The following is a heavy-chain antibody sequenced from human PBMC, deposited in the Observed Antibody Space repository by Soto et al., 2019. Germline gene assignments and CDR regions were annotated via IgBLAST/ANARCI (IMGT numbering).Heavy chain of an antibody. J-gene: IGHJ6*03. Sequence: ASVKVSCKASGGTFSSYTISWVRQAPGQGLEWMGRIIPILGIANYAQKFQGRVTITADKSTSTAYMELSSLRSEDTAVYYCARVTHLAVPNVYYYYYYMDVWGKGTTVTVSS. V-gene: IGHV1-69*02. D-gene: IGHD4-17*01. CDR1: GGTFSSYT. CDR2: IIPILGIA. CDR3: ARVTHLAVPNVYYYYYYMDV.